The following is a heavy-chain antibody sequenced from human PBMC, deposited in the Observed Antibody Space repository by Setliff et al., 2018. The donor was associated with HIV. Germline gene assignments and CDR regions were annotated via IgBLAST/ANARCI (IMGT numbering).Heavy chain of an antibody. Sequence: ASVMVSCKASGYTFTGHYIHWLRQAPGQGLEWVAWINPNSGDTKYAEKFQGRVTMTSETSISTAHMELSRLRFDDTAVYYCARVRLGKNDLTPPRYTHALGYWGQGSLVTVSS. J-gene: IGHJ4*02. CDR3: ARVRLGKNDLTPPRYTHALGY. CDR2: INPNSGDT. D-gene: IGHD3-16*02. V-gene: IGHV1-2*02. CDR1: GYTFTGHY.